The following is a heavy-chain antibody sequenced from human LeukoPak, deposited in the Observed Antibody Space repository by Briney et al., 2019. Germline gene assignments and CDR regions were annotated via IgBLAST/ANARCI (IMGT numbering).Heavy chain of an antibody. Sequence: SETLSLTCTVSGGSISSYYWSWIRQPPGKGLEWIGYIYYSGSTNYNPSLKSRVTISVDTSKNQFSLKLSSVTAPDTAVYYCARASITIFGVVPNAFDIWGQGTMVTVSS. D-gene: IGHD3-3*01. J-gene: IGHJ3*02. CDR1: GGSISSYY. V-gene: IGHV4-59*01. CDR2: IYYSGST. CDR3: ARASITIFGVVPNAFDI.